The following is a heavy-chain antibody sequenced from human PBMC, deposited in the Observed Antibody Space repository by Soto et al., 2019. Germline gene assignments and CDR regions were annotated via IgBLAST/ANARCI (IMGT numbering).Heavy chain of an antibody. J-gene: IGHJ5*02. CDR1: ADTFNSYS. CDR3: ARSLEGTTVTNWFDP. Sequence: QVQLVQSGAEVKKPGSSVKVSCKASADTFNSYSLSWLRQAPGQRLEWMGGITPVFGTADCAQSFEDRLTITADDSTSTVYMELSSLRSDDTAVYYCARSLEGTTVTNWFDPWGQGALVTVSS. CDR2: ITPVFGTA. V-gene: IGHV1-69*01. D-gene: IGHD4-17*01.